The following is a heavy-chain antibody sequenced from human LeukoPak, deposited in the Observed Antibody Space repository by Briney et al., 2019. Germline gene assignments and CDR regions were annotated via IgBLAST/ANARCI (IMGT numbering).Heavy chain of an antibody. V-gene: IGHV4-31*03. J-gene: IGHJ4*02. CDR1: GVSISSGGYY. Sequence: SETLSLTCTVSGVSISSGGYYWSWIRQHPGKGLEWIGYIYYSGSTYYNPSLKSRVTISVDTSKNQFSLKLSSVTAADTAVYYCARLNKLELRPHDFDYWGQGTLVTVSS. CDR2: IYYSGST. CDR3: ARLNKLELRPHDFDY. D-gene: IGHD1-7*01.